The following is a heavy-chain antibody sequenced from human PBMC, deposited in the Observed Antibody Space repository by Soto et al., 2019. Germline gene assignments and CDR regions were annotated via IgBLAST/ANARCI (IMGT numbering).Heavy chain of an antibody. J-gene: IGHJ3*02. CDR3: ARRRYFGAFDI. D-gene: IGHD1-26*01. CDR2: IDPSDSYT. Sequence: GESLKISCKASGYSFTTYWITWVRQMPGKGLEWMGKIDPSDSYTNYSPSFQGHVTISADKSISTAYLQWSSLKASDTAMYYCARRRYFGAFDIWGQGTMVTVSS. V-gene: IGHV5-10-1*01. CDR1: GYSFTTYW.